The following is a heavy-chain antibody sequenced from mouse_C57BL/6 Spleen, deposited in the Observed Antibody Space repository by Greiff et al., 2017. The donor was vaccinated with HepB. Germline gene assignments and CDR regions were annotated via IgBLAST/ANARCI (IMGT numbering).Heavy chain of an antibody. CDR1: GYAFSSYW. J-gene: IGHJ2*01. CDR3: ARSGGSSHFDY. V-gene: IGHV1-80*01. CDR2: IYPGDGDT. Sequence: VQLVESGAELVKPGASVKISCKASGYAFSSYWMNWVKQRPGKGLEWIGQIYPGDGDTNYNGKFKGKATLTADKSSSTAYMQLSSLTSEDSAVYFCARSGGSSHFDYWGQGTTLTVSS. D-gene: IGHD1-1*01.